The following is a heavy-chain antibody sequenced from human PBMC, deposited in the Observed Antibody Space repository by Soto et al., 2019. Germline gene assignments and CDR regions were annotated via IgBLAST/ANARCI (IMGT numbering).Heavy chain of an antibody. CDR1: GFTLSSYV. J-gene: IGHJ6*02. D-gene: IGHD3-16*01. CDR3: ARIGGHIDLYYYYGMDV. Sequence: GGSLRLSCAASGFTLSSYVMHWVRQAPGKGLEWVAVISYDGSNKYYADSVKGRFTISRDNSKNTVYLQINSLRAEDTAVYYCARIGGHIDLYYYYGMDVWGQGTTATVSS. CDR2: ISYDGSNK. V-gene: IGHV3-30-3*01.